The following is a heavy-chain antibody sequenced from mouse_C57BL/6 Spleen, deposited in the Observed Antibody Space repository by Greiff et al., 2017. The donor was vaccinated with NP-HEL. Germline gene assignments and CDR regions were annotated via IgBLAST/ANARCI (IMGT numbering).Heavy chain of an antibody. D-gene: IGHD1-1*01. CDR3: ARDYGSRDAMDY. Sequence: QVQLQQPGAELVRPGSSVKLSCKASGYTFTSYWMDWVKQRPGQGLEWIGNIYPSDSETHYNQKFKDKATLTVDKSSSTAYMQLSSLTSEDSAVYYCARDYGSRDAMDYWGQGTSVTVSS. J-gene: IGHJ4*01. CDR1: GYTFTSYW. V-gene: IGHV1-61*01. CDR2: IYPSDSET.